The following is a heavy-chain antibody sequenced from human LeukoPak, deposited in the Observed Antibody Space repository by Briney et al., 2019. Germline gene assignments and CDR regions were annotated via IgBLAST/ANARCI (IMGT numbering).Heavy chain of an antibody. V-gene: IGHV3-23*01. Sequence: PGGSLRLSCAASGFTFSNYVMNWVRQAPGKGLEWVSGISDSGSSTFYADSVKGRFTISRDNSKNTLYLQMNSLRAEDTAVYYCARAPRDYGSGSYYWGQGTLVTVSS. D-gene: IGHD3-10*01. CDR2: ISDSGSST. CDR1: GFTFSNYV. CDR3: ARAPRDYGSGSYY. J-gene: IGHJ4*02.